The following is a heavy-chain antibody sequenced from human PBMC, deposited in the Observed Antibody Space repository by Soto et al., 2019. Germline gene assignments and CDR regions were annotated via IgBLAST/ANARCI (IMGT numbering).Heavy chain of an antibody. CDR3: AHIPRGPSNWNDEQYYFDY. V-gene: IGHV2-5*02. D-gene: IGHD1-1*01. Sequence: QITWKESGPTLVKPTQTLTLTCTFSGFSLSTSGVGVGWIRQPPGKALEWLALIYWDDDKRYSPSLKSRLTITKDTSKTQVVLTMTNMDPVDTATYYCAHIPRGPSNWNDEQYYFDYWGQGTLVTVSS. J-gene: IGHJ4*02. CDR1: GFSLSTSGVG. CDR2: IYWDDDK.